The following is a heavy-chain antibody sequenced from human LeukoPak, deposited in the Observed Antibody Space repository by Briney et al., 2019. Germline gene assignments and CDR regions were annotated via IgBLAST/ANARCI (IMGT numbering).Heavy chain of an antibody. CDR3: AKDWAIVVVVAAPNDAFDI. D-gene: IGHD2-15*01. CDR1: GFTFSSYG. J-gene: IGHJ3*02. CDR2: ISYDGSNK. Sequence: GGSLRLSCAASGFTFSSYGMHWVRQAPGKGLEWVAVISYDGSNKYYADSVKGRFTISRDNSKNTLYLQMNSLRAEDAAVYYCAKDWAIVVVVAAPNDAFDIWGQGTMVTVSS. V-gene: IGHV3-30*18.